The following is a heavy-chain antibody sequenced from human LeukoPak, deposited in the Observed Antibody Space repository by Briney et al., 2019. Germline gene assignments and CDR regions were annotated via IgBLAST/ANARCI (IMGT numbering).Heavy chain of an antibody. V-gene: IGHV3-30*18. CDR3: AKLITWDGYSGYEDPAFDY. D-gene: IGHD5-12*01. Sequence: GRSLRLSCAASGFTFSSYGMHWVRQAPGKGLEWVAVISYDGSNKYYADSVKGRFTISRDNSKNTLYLQMNSLRAEDTAVYYCAKLITWDGYSGYEDPAFDYWGQGTLVTVSS. CDR2: ISYDGSNK. J-gene: IGHJ4*02. CDR1: GFTFSSYG.